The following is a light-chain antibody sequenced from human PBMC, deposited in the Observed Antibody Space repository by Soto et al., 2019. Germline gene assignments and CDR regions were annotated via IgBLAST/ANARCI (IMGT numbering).Light chain of an antibody. CDR2: YDS. CDR1: NIGSKS. V-gene: IGLV3-21*01. J-gene: IGLJ3*02. CDR3: QVWDISSGHVV. Sequence: SYELTQPPSVSVAPGKTASVACGGSNIGSKSVHWYQKKSGQAPVLVMYYDSDRPSGIPERFSDSNSGNTATLTISRVEAGDEAGYYCQVWDISSGHVVFGGGTKLTVL.